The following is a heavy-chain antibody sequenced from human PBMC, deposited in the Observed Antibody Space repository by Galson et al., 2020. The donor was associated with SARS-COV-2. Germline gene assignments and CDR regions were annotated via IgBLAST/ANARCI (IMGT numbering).Heavy chain of an antibody. CDR2: IRSIAYGATT. D-gene: IGHD3-16*02. V-gene: IGHV3-49*04. CDR3: LTFGGLVAIDY. Sequence: TGGSLRLSCTASGFTLGDYAMSWVRQAPGKGLEWVGFIRSIAYGATTEYAASVKGRFTISRDDSRSIAYLQMNSLKTDDTAVYYCLTFGGLVAIDYWGQGTLVTVSS. CDR1: GFTLGDYA. J-gene: IGHJ4*02.